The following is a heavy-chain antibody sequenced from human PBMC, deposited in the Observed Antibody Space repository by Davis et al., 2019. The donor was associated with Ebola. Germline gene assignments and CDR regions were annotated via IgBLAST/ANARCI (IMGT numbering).Heavy chain of an antibody. D-gene: IGHD3-22*01. CDR1: GYTFTSYD. CDR3: ARGGFDYYDSSGHSPDFDY. V-gene: IGHV1-8*01. J-gene: IGHJ4*02. CDR2: MNPNSGNT. Sequence: ASVKVSCKASGYTFTSYDINWVRQATGQGLEWMGWMNPNSGNTGYAQKFQGRVTMTRNTSISTAYMELSSLRSEDTAVYYCARGGFDYYDSSGHSPDFDYWGQGTLVTVSS.